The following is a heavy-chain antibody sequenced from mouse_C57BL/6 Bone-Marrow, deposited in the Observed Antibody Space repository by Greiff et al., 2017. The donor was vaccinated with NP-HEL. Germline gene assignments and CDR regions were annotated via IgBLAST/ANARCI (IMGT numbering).Heavy chain of an antibody. CDR1: GFTFSSYG. CDR2: ISSGGSYT. Sequence: EVQGVESGGDLVKPGGSLKLSCAASGFTFSSYGMSWVRQTPDKRLEWVATISSGGSYTYYPDSVKGRVTISRDNAKNTRYLQMSSLKSEDTAMYSGARDCCGSGTDYWGQGTTLTVSS. V-gene: IGHV5-6*01. D-gene: IGHD1-1*01. CDR3: ARDCCGSGTDY. J-gene: IGHJ2*01.